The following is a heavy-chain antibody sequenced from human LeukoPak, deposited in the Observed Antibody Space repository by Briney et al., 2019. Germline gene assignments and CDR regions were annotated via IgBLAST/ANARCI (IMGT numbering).Heavy chain of an antibody. CDR2: IWYDETNE. Sequence: GGSLRLSCAASGFTFSSYGMHWVRQAPGKGLEWVSVIWYDETNEYYADSVKGRFTISRDNSKNTVYLQMNSLRAEDTAVYYCARDNYGSDYWGQGTLVTVSS. CDR1: GFTFSSYG. CDR3: ARDNYGSDY. D-gene: IGHD3-10*01. V-gene: IGHV3-33*08. J-gene: IGHJ4*02.